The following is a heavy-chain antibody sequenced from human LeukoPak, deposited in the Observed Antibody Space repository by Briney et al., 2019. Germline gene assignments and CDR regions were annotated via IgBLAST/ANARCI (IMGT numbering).Heavy chain of an antibody. CDR2: IIPIFGTA. CDR1: GGTFSSYA. V-gene: IGHV1-69*13. CDR3: ARESPCRIAAAGKADPPKSYYDYYMDV. Sequence: SVKVSCKASGGTFSSYAISWVRQAPGQGLEWMGGIIPIFGTAHYAQKFQGRVTITADESTSTSYVELSSLRSEDKAVYYCARESPCRIAAAGKADPPKSYYDYYMDVWGKGTTVTVSS. J-gene: IGHJ6*03. D-gene: IGHD6-13*01.